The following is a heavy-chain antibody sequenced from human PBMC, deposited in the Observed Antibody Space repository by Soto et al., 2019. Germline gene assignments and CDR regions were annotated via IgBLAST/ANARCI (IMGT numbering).Heavy chain of an antibody. CDR1: GGTFSSYT. Sequence: QVQLVQSGAEVKTPGSSVKVSCKASGGTFSSYTISWVRQAPGQGLEWMGRIIPILGIANYAQKFHGGVTITADQTTSKAYMELSSVRSEDTAVYYCASSGMGDYWGQGNLVTVSS. J-gene: IGHJ4*02. CDR3: ASSGMGDY. D-gene: IGHD2-8*01. V-gene: IGHV1-69*02. CDR2: IIPILGIA.